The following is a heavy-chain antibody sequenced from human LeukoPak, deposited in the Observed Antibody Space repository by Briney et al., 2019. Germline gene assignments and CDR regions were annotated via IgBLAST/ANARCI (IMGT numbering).Heavy chain of an antibody. CDR1: GGTFSSYA. V-gene: IGHV1-69*13. D-gene: IGHD4-17*01. Sequence: SVKVSCKASGGTFSSYAISWVRQAPGQGLEWMGGIIPIFGTANYAQKFQGRVTITADESTSTAYMELSSLRSEDTAVYYCARDSTVTANPYYYYYYGMDAWGQGTTVTVSS. CDR2: IIPIFGTA. CDR3: ARDSTVTANPYYYYYYGMDA. J-gene: IGHJ6*02.